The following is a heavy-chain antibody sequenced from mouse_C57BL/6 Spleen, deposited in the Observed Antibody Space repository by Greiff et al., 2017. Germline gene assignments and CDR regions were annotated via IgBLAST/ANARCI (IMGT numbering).Heavy chain of an antibody. CDR3: ARGPWCFAV. CDR2: IDPDSGGT. V-gene: IGHV1-72*01. J-gene: IGHJ1*01. CDR1: GYTFTSYW. Sequence: VQLQQPGAELVKPGASVKLSCKASGYTFTSYWMHWVKQRPGLGLEWIGGIDPDSGGTKYNEKFKSKATLTVDKSSSTACMQLSSLTSEDSAVYYCARGPWCFAVWGQGTTVTVSS.